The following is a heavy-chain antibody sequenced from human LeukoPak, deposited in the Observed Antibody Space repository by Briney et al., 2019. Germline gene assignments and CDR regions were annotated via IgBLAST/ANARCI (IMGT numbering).Heavy chain of an antibody. D-gene: IGHD3-9*01. CDR3: TRGTGYSL. V-gene: IGHV3-48*03. CDR2: ISGSGTTI. CDR1: GFTFSSYE. J-gene: IGHJ4*02. Sequence: GGPLRLSRVASGFTFSSYEKHRVRQAPGQWLEWVSHISGSGTTIYYADSVKGRFTISRDNAKNSLYLQMNSLRAEDTAVYYCTRGTGYSLWGQGTLVTVSS.